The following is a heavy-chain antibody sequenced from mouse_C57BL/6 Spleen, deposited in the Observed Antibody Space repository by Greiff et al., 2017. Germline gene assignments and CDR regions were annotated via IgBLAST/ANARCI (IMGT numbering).Heavy chain of an antibody. CDR3: GRGGYCSMDY. J-gene: IGHJ4*01. V-gene: IGHV1-50*01. Sequence: QVQLQQPGAELVKPGASVKLSCKASGYTFTSYWMQWVKQRPGQGLEWIGEFDPSGSYTNYNQKFKGKATLTVDTSSSTAYMLLSSLTSEDSAVYYCGRGGYCSMDYWGQGTSVTVSS. CDR1: GYTFTSYW. CDR2: FDPSGSYT.